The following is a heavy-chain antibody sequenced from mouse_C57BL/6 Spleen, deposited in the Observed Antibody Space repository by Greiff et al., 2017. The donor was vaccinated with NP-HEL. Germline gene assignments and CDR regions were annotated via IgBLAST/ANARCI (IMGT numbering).Heavy chain of an antibody. V-gene: IGHV1-55*01. Sequence: QVQLQQPGAELVKPGASVKMSCKASGYTFTSYWITWVKQRPGQGLEWIGDIYPGSGSTNYNEKFKSKATLTVDTSSSTAYMQLSSLTSEDSAVYYCAREGRYYYGSSLYYFDYWGQGTTLTVSS. CDR1: GYTFTSYW. CDR3: AREGRYYYGSSLYYFDY. J-gene: IGHJ2*01. CDR2: IYPGSGST. D-gene: IGHD1-1*01.